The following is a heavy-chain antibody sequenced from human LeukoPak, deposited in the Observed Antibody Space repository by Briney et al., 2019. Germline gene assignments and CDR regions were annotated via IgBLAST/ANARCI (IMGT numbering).Heavy chain of an antibody. D-gene: IGHD3-22*01. V-gene: IGHV1-18*01. CDR2: ISAYNGNT. Sequence: GASVKVSCKASGYTFTSYGISWVRQAPGQGLEWMGWISAYNGNTNYAQKLQDRVTMTTDTSTSTAYMELRSLRSDDTAVYYCARDYYDSSGYAEYFQHWGQGTLVTVSS. CDR1: GYTFTSYG. CDR3: ARDYYDSSGYAEYFQH. J-gene: IGHJ1*01.